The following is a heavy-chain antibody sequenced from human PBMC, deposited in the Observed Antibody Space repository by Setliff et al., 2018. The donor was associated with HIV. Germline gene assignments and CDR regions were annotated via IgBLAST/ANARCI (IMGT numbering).Heavy chain of an antibody. CDR1: GGSFSSYA. D-gene: IGHD1-1*01. CDR3: ARAKATRQARPTNCFDP. CDR2: IIPIFGTA. V-gene: IGHV1-69*05. J-gene: IGHJ5*02. Sequence: GASVKVSCKASGGSFSSYAISWVRQAPGQGLEWMGGIIPIFGTAKYAQKFQGRVTITTDESTSTAYMELSSLGSEDTAVYYCARAKATRQARPTNCFDPWGQGTLVTVSS.